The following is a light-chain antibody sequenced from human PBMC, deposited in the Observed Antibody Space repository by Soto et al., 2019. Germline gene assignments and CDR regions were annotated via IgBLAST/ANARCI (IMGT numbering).Light chain of an antibody. CDR2: AAS. CDR3: LLDFRYFWA. Sequence: AIKLTKSPPSLYASVGARVTILCRESQAIRTALGWYQQKPGKVPKLLIYAASILQSGVPSRFSGSGSGTDFTLNIRSLQPEDFATYYCLLDFRYFWAFGQGTKVDIK. J-gene: IGKJ1*01. CDR1: QAIRTA. V-gene: IGKV1-6*01.